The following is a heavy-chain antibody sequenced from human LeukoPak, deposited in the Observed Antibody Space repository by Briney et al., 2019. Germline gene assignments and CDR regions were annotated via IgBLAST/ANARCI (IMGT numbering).Heavy chain of an antibody. D-gene: IGHD6-13*01. V-gene: IGHV4-59*12. J-gene: IGHJ6*03. CDR3: ARAGRTAAGYYYYYYYMDV. CDR1: GGSISSYY. CDR2: IYYSGYT. Sequence: SGTLSLTCTVSGGSISSYYWSWIRQPPGKGLKWIGNIYYSGYTTYSPSLRSRVTISVDTSKNQFSLKLSSVTAADTAVYYCARAGRTAAGYYYYYYYMDVWGKGTTVTVSS.